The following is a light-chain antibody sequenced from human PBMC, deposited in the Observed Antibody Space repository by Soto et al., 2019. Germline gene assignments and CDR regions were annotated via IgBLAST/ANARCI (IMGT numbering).Light chain of an antibody. V-gene: IGKV3-15*01. CDR2: GAS. CDR3: QQYNNWPRT. J-gene: IGKJ1*01. CDR1: QSVNSN. Sequence: EVVVTQSPATLSVSPGERATLSCRASQSVNSNLAWYQQKPGQAPRLLIYGASTRATGIPATFSGSGSGTGFTLTITSLQSEDFAIYYCQQYNNWPRTFGQGTKVDIK.